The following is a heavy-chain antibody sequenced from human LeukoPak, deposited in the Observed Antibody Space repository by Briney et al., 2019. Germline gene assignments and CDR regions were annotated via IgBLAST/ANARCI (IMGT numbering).Heavy chain of an antibody. V-gene: IGHV3-30*02. CDR2: IRYDGSNK. D-gene: IGHD6-13*01. J-gene: IGHJ1*01. Sequence: GGSLRLSCAASGFTFSSYGMHWVRQAPGKGLEWVAFIRYDGSNKYYADSVKGRFTISRDNSKNTLYLQMNSLRAEDTAVYYCAKDRSSSAEFFQHWGQGTLVTVSS. CDR3: AKDRSSSAEFFQH. CDR1: GFTFSSYG.